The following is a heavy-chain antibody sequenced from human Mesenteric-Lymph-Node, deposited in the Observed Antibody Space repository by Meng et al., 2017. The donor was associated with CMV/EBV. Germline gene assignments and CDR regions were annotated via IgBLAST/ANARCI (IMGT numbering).Heavy chain of an antibody. J-gene: IGHJ4*02. D-gene: IGHD6-13*01. Sequence: GSLRLSCAASGFTFSSYWMHWVRQAPGKGLVWVSRINSDGSSTNYADSVKGRFTISRDNAKNTLYLQMNSLRADDTAVYYCVPYVLAARGKGTLVTVSS. CDR2: INSDGSST. CDR3: VPYVLAA. CDR1: GFTFSSYW. V-gene: IGHV3-74*01.